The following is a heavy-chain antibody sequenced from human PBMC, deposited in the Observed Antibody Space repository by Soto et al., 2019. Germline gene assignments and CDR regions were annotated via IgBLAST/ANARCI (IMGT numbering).Heavy chain of an antibody. CDR3: ARGGYDSSGYYNYYYYGMDV. V-gene: IGHV1-69*01. J-gene: IGHJ6*02. CDR1: GGTFSSYA. CDR2: IIPIFGTA. D-gene: IGHD3-22*01. Sequence: QVQLVQSGAEVKKPGSSVNVSCKASGGTFSSYAISWVRQAPGQGLEWMGGIIPIFGTANYAQKFQGRVTITADESTSTAYMELSSLRSEDTAVYYCARGGYDSSGYYNYYYYGMDVWGQGTTVTVSS.